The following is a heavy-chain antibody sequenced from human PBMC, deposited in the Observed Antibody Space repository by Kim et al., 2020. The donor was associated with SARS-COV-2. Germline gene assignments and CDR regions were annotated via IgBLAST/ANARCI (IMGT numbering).Heavy chain of an antibody. D-gene: IGHD2-2*02. V-gene: IGHV3-23*01. CDR1: GFTFSSYA. Sequence: GGSLRLSCAASGFTFSSYAMSWVRQAPGKGLEWVSAISGSGGSTYYADSVKGRFTISRDNSKNTLYLQMNSLRAEDTAVYYCAKDIVVVPAAIRGGYWGQGTLVTVSS. CDR2: ISGSGGST. J-gene: IGHJ4*02. CDR3: AKDIVVVPAAIRGGY.